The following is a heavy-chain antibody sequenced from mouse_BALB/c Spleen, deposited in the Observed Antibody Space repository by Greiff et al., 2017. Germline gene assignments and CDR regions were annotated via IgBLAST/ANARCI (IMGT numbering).Heavy chain of an antibody. Sequence: EVKVVESGAELVKPGASVKLSCTASGFNIKDTYMHWVKQRPEQGLEWIGRIDPANGNTKYDPKFQGKATITADTSSNTAYLQLSSLTSEDTAVYYCASLLTGNYAMDYWGQGTSVTVSS. CDR3: ASLLTGNYAMDY. D-gene: IGHD4-1*01. V-gene: IGHV14-3*02. CDR2: IDPANGNT. J-gene: IGHJ4*01. CDR1: GFNIKDTY.